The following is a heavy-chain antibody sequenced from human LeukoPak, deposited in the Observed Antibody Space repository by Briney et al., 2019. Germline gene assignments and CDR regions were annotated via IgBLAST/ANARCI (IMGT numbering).Heavy chain of an antibody. J-gene: IGHJ4*02. CDR2: IKSKVNGGTT. CDR3: TTGTTGG. V-gene: IGHV3-15*07. CDR1: GITFSNAW. D-gene: IGHD1-1*01. Sequence: GGSLRLSCVVSGITFSNAWMNWVRQTPGKGLEWVGRIKSKVNGGTTDYAAPVKGRFTISRDDSKNTLYLQMNSLKTEDTAVYYCTTGTTGGWGQGTLVTVSS.